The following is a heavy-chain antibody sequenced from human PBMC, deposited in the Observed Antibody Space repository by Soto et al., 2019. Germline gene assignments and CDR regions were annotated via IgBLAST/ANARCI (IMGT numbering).Heavy chain of an antibody. J-gene: IGHJ4*02. D-gene: IGHD6-19*01. CDR1: GFIFNYSW. CDR3: AADSPESNGWLVY. CDR2: IKSNNDGGTI. Sequence: EVQLVESGGGLVKPGGSLRLSCAASGFIFNYSWMNWVRQAPGKGLEWVARIKSNNDGGTIDYAASVRGRFTISRDDSKNTLYLQMNALKTEDTAVYYCAADSPESNGWLVYWGQGTLVTVSS. V-gene: IGHV3-15*07.